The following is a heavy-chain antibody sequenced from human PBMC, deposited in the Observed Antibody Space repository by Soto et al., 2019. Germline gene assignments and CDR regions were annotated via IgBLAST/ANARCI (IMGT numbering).Heavy chain of an antibody. V-gene: IGHV3-53*01. CDR1: GFTVSSKY. Sequence: EVQLVESAGGLIHPGGSLRLSCAASGFTVSSKYMSWVRQAPGKGLEWVSVIYSGGSTYYADSVKGRFTISRDNSKNTLYLQMNSLRAEDTAVYYCATIAARPDWGQGTLVTVSS. CDR3: ATIAARPD. D-gene: IGHD6-6*01. J-gene: IGHJ4*02. CDR2: IYSGGST.